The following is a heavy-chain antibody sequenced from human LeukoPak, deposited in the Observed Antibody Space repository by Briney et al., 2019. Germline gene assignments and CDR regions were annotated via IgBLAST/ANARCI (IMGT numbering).Heavy chain of an antibody. Sequence: PGGSLRLSXAASGFRFSSYAMHWVRQAPGKGLEYVSAISIDGGDTFYASSVKGRFTISRDNSKSTLYLQMGSLRAEDMAVYYCARVLRDISGYYDYWGQGTLVTVSS. CDR3: ARVLRDISGYYDY. J-gene: IGHJ4*02. D-gene: IGHD3-22*01. V-gene: IGHV3-64*01. CDR1: GFRFSSYA. CDR2: ISIDGGDT.